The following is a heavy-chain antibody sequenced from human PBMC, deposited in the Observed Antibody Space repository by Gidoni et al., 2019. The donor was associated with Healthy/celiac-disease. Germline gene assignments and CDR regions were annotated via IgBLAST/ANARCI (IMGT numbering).Heavy chain of an antibody. J-gene: IGHJ6*02. CDR1: GGSISSGGYY. D-gene: IGHD2-2*01. V-gene: IGHV4-31*03. CDR2: IYYSGST. CDR3: ARGGYCSSTSCSHYYYGMDV. Sequence: QVPLQESGPGLVKPSQTLSLTCTVSGGSISSGGYYWSWIRQHPGKGLEWIGYIYYSGSTDYNPSRKSRVTISVDTSKNQFSLKLSSVTAADTAVYYCARGGYCSSTSCSHYYYGMDVWGQGTTVTVSS.